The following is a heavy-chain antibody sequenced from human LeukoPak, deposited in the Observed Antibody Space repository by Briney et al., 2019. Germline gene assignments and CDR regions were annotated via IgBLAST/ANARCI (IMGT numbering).Heavy chain of an antibody. V-gene: IGHV1-2*02. J-gene: IGHJ5*02. CDR2: INPNSGGT. Sequence: ASVKLSFKASGYTFTGYYMHWVRQGPGQGLEWMGLINPNSGGTNYAQKFQGSVTMTRDTSISTAYMELSRLISDDTAVYYCARENSQRYYDFWSGYTNWFDPWGQGTLVTVSS. CDR1: GYTFTGYY. CDR3: ARENSQRYYDFWSGYTNWFDP. D-gene: IGHD3-3*01.